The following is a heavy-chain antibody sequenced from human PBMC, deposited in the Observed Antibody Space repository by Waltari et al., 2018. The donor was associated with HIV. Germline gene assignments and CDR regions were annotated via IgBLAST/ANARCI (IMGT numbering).Heavy chain of an antibody. D-gene: IGHD1-26*01. CDR3: AKEPYTGTYYYYGMDV. J-gene: IGHJ6*02. CDR2: ISYDGSNK. CDR1: GFTFSRYG. V-gene: IGHV3-30*18. Sequence: QVQLVESGGGVVQPGRSLRLSCAASGFTFSRYGMHWVRQAPGKGLEWVAVISYDGSNKFYADSVKGRFTISRDNSKNTLYLQMNSLRAEDTAVYYCAKEPYTGTYYYYGMDVWGQGTTVTVSS.